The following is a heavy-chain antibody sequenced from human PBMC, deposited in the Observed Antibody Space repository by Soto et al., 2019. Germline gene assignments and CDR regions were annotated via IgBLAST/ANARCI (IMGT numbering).Heavy chain of an antibody. CDR1: GYPLTAKY. CDR3: EKGGSSWTEWFDP. Sequence: QVQLVQSGAEVKKPGASVKVSCKASGYPLTAKYLHWVRQDPGQGLEWMGWINPSSGGTKEAKKFRGRVTMTRDTSISAAYMELSRLTSADTAVYYCEKGGSSWTEWFDPWGQGTLVTVSS. J-gene: IGHJ5*02. CDR2: INPSSGGT. D-gene: IGHD6-13*01. V-gene: IGHV1-2*02.